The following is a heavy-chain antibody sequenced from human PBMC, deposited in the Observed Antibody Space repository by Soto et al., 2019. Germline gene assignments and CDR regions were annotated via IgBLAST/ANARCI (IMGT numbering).Heavy chain of an antibody. CDR1: GFTFSKAW. V-gene: IGHV3-15*01. D-gene: IGHD3-10*01. CDR3: TTDSRSHYNLFFDY. CDR2: IKSKTDAETI. J-gene: IGHJ4*02. Sequence: EVQLVESGGGLVKPGGSLRLSCAASGFTFSKAWMSWVRQAPGKGLEWVGRIKSKTDAETIDYAAPVKGRFTISRDDSKNTLYLQMNSLKTEDTAVYYCTTDSRSHYNLFFDYWGQGILVTVSS.